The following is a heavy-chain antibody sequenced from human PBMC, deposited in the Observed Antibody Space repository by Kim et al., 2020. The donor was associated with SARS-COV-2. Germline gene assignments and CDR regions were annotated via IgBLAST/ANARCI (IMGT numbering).Heavy chain of an antibody. D-gene: IGHD3-10*01. CDR3: ARGLGGGVRGVIQNYYYYGMDV. V-gene: IGHV4-34*01. Sequence: SETLSLTCAVYGGSFSGYYWSWIRQPPGKGLEWIGEINHSGSTNYNPSLKSRVTISVDTSKNQFSLKLSSVTAADTAVYYCARGLGGGVRGVIQNYYYYGMDVWGQGTTVTVSS. J-gene: IGHJ6*02. CDR2: INHSGST. CDR1: GGSFSGYY.